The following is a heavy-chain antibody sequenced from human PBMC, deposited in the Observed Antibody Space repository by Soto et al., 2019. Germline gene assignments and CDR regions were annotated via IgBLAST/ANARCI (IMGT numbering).Heavy chain of an antibody. D-gene: IGHD2-8*02. V-gene: IGHV3-33*01. CDR2: IWYHGVDK. Sequence: PGGSLRLSCAASGFTFSRQAMHWVRQAPGRGLEWVAVIWYHGVDKYYADSVKGRFTISRDNSKNTVYLQMNSLRGEDTAVYYCATGFLGLCTGGNSPLDSWGQGSLVTVSS. J-gene: IGHJ4*02. CDR3: ATGFLGLCTGGNSPLDS. CDR1: GFTFSRQA.